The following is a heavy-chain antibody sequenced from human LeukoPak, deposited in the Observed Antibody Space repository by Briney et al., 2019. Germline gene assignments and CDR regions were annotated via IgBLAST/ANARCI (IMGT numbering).Heavy chain of an antibody. J-gene: IGHJ4*02. CDR3: PRLPIAAGGSSFDY. CDR2: IYPGDSDT. CDR1: AYSFTSYW. Sequence: GEALQISCNGSAYSFTSYWIVWVRHMPGKGREWMGIIYPGDSDTRYSPSFQGQVPISAEKSISTANLQWSSRKAAYAAMYYCPRLPIAAGGSSFDYWGQGTLVTVSS. V-gene: IGHV5-51*01. D-gene: IGHD6-13*01.